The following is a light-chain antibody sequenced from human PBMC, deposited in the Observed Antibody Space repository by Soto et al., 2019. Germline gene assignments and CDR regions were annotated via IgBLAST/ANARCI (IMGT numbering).Light chain of an antibody. CDR1: SSNIGSNT. J-gene: IGLJ2*01. Sequence: QSVLTQPPSASGTPGQRVTISCSGSSSNIGSNTVKWYQQLPGTAPKLLIYSDNQRPSGVPDRFSVSKSGTSVSLAISGLQSDDEADYYCAAWDDSLNGLVFGGGTKLTVL. CDR2: SDN. V-gene: IGLV1-44*01. CDR3: AAWDDSLNGLV.